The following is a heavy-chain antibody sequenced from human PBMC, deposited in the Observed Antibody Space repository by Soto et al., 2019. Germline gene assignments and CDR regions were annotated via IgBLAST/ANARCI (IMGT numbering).Heavy chain of an antibody. Sequence: PGGSLRLSCAASGFTFSSYAMHWVRQAPGKGLEWVAVISYDGSNKYYADSVKGRFTISRDNSKNTLYLQMNSLRAGDTAVYYCANGYRGYDYVPPVDYWGQGTLVTVSS. CDR1: GFTFSSYA. V-gene: IGHV3-30-3*02. CDR2: ISYDGSNK. J-gene: IGHJ4*02. D-gene: IGHD5-12*01. CDR3: ANGYRGYDYVPPVDY.